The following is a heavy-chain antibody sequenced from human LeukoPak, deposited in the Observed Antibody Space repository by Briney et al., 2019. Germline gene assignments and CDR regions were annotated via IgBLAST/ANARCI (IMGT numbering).Heavy chain of an antibody. CDR1: GSSLTSHA. J-gene: IGHJ3*02. Sequence: PGGSLRLSCAAPGSSLTSHAMSWVRQSPGKGLEWVSATSSGDAGTYYAHPVKGRFTISRDNPKNPPYLQMTSLRAEATAVYNCVLMSAKARIWLMCVFDSWGEGGMVTVSS. D-gene: IGHD5-18*01. CDR3: VLMSAKARIWLMCVFDS. CDR2: TSSGDAGT. V-gene: IGHV3-23*01.